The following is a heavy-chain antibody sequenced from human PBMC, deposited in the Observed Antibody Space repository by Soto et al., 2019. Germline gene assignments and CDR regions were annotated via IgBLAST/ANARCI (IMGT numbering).Heavy chain of an antibody. CDR2: ISVYNGNT. CDR1: GYTFRNYG. J-gene: IGHJ4*02. V-gene: IGHV1-18*04. CDR3: ARVADTNPQDY. Sequence: QVQLVQSGAEVKKPGASVKVSCKASGYTFRNYGISWVRQAPGQGLEWMGWISVYNGNTNYAQKLQGRVTMTTDTSTRTDYMELRSLRSDDTAVYYCARVADTNPQDYWGQGTLVTVSS. D-gene: IGHD2-15*01.